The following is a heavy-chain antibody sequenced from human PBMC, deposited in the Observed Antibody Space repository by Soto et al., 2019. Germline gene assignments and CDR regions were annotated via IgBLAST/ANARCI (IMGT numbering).Heavy chain of an antibody. J-gene: IGHJ4*02. D-gene: IGHD6-19*01. V-gene: IGHV3-23*01. CDR2: MSSST. CDR1: GFTFSNYA. Sequence: EVQLLASGGGLVQPGGSLRLSCVVSGFTFSNYAMTWVRQAPGKGLEWVSSMSSSTYYTDSVKGRFTISRDNSKNTLYLQMNSLRAQDTAMYYCAKGSSWSEFEYWGQGTLVNVSS. CDR3: AKGSSWSEFEY.